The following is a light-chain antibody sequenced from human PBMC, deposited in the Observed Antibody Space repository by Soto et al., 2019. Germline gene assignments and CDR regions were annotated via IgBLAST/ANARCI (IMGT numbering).Light chain of an antibody. J-gene: IGKJ5*01. V-gene: IGKV3-20*01. CDR3: QQYGSSPIT. CDR1: QSVSSSY. Sequence: EIVMTQSPATLSVSPGERATLSCRASQSVSSSYLAWYQQKPGQAPRLLIYDASNRATGIPARFSGSGSGTDFTLTISSLEPEDFAVYYCQQYGSSPITFGQGTRLEIK. CDR2: DAS.